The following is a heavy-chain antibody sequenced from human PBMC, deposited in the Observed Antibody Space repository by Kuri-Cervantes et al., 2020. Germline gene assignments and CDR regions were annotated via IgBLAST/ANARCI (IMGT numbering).Heavy chain of an antibody. CDR1: GFAFNSYT. CDR2: ISSSSSYI. CDR3: AKGIMGRYSSGGAFDI. Sequence: GESLKISCAASGFAFNSYTMNWVRQAPGKGLEWVSSISSSSSYIFYADSVKGRFTISRDNAKNSLYLQMNSLRAEDTALYYCAKGIMGRYSSGGAFDIWGQGTMVTVSS. D-gene: IGHD6-19*01. V-gene: IGHV3-21*04. J-gene: IGHJ3*02.